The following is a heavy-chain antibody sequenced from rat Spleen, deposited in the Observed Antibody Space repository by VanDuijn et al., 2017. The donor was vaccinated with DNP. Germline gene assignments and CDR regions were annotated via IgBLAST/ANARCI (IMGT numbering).Heavy chain of an antibody. CDR3: ATSLTGRA. V-gene: IGHV5S10*01. CDR2: IRYDGSRT. Sequence: EVQLVESGGGLVQPGRSLKLSCAASGFTFSDYNMAWVRQAPKMGLEWVATIRYDGSRTYYRDSVKGRFTISRDDAKSTLYLQMDSLRSEDTATYYCATSLTGRAWGQGVMVTVSS. J-gene: IGHJ2*01. CDR1: GFTFSDYN. D-gene: IGHD5-1*01.